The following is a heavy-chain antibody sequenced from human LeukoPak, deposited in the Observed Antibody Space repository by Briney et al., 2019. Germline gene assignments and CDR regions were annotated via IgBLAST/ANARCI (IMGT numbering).Heavy chain of an antibody. CDR1: GGSFSGYY. J-gene: IGHJ4*02. Sequence: PSETLSLTCAVYGGSFSGYYWSWIRQTPGRGLELIEEINHSGSTTYYPSLKSRVNISVATSKNQFSLTLGSVTAADTAMYYCARGRRYDNYDYYGPYFDYWGQGTLVSASS. CDR2: INHSGST. V-gene: IGHV4-34*01. CDR3: ARGRRYDNYDYYGPYFDY. D-gene: IGHD3-16*01.